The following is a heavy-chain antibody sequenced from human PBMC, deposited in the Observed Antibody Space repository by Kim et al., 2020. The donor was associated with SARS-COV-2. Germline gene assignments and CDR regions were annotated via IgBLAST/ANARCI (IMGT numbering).Heavy chain of an antibody. D-gene: IGHD2-21*01. CDR1: GFTFSRFA. CDR3: VNVVSVVYVGTDAFAI. Sequence: GGSLRLSCATSGFTFSRFAMNWFRQAPGKGLEWVSAIGGSGGTTYYAESVKDRFTLSRDNSKNTVFLQLRSLRVEDTAVYYCVNVVSVVYVGTDAFAIWG. CDR2: IGGSGGTT. V-gene: IGHV3-23*01. J-gene: IGHJ3*02.